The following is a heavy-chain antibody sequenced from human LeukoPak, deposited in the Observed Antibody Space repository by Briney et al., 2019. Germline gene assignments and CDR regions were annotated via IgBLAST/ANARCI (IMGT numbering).Heavy chain of an antibody. CDR3: ARDPCSAAGCYSSDWYFDL. Sequence: SVKVSCKASGDTFSNYGFTWVRQAPGQGLEWMGRIIPILGKANYAQQFQGRVSINVDKSTNTAYMELSSLRSEDTAVYYCARDPCSAAGCYSSDWYFDLWGRGTLVTVSS. CDR2: IIPILGKA. V-gene: IGHV1-69*04. D-gene: IGHD2-15*01. CDR1: GDTFSNYG. J-gene: IGHJ2*01.